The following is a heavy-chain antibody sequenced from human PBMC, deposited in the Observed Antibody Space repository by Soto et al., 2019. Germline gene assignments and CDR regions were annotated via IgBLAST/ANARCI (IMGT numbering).Heavy chain of an antibody. Sequence: PGGSLRLSCAASGFTFSSYSMNWVRQAPGKGLEWVSDISSSSGTTYSADSVKGRFTISRDNSKNTLYLQMNSLRAEDTAVYYCAKEKGEMATAIGYFDYWGQGTLVTVSS. CDR1: GFTFSSYS. CDR3: AKEKGEMATAIGYFDY. V-gene: IGHV3-23*01. D-gene: IGHD5-18*01. CDR2: ISSSSGTT. J-gene: IGHJ4*02.